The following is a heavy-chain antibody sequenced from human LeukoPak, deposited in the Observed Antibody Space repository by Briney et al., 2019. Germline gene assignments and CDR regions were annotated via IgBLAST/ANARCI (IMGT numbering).Heavy chain of an antibody. V-gene: IGHV4-39*07. CDR3: ARDIREYYGYYYYYGMDV. D-gene: IGHD3-3*01. CDR1: GGSISSSSYY. Sequence: SSETLSLTCTVSGGSISSSSYYWGWIRQPPGKGLEWIGSIYYSGSTYYNPSLKSRVTISVDTSKNQFSLKLSSVTAADTAVYYCARDIREYYGYYYYYGMDVWGQGTTVTVSS. CDR2: IYYSGST. J-gene: IGHJ6*02.